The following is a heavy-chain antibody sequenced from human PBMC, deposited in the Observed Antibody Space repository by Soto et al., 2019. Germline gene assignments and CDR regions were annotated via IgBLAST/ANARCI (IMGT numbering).Heavy chain of an antibody. CDR3: ARGGEIGYLAYGMDV. Sequence: GGSLRLSCAASGFTFSSYDMHWVRQATGKGLEWVSAIGTAGDTYYPSSVKGRFTISRENAKNSLYLQMNSLRAGDTAVYYCARGGEIGYLAYGMDVWGQGTTVTVSS. CDR2: IGTAGDT. J-gene: IGHJ6*02. D-gene: IGHD5-18*01. V-gene: IGHV3-13*04. CDR1: GFTFSSYD.